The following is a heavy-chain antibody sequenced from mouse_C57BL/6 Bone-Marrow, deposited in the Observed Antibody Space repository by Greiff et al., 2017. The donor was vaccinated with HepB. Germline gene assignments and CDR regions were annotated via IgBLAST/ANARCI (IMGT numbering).Heavy chain of an antibody. CDR3: ARASNYSNYKYYAMDY. Sequence: QVQLQQSGAELVRPGSSVKLSCKASGYTFTSYWMHWVKQRPIQGLEWIGNIDPSDSETHYNQKFKDKATLTVDKSSSTAYMQLSSLTSEDSAVYYCARASNYSNYKYYAMDYWGQGTSVTVSS. CDR1: GYTFTSYW. J-gene: IGHJ4*01. D-gene: IGHD2-5*01. V-gene: IGHV1-52*01. CDR2: IDPSDSET.